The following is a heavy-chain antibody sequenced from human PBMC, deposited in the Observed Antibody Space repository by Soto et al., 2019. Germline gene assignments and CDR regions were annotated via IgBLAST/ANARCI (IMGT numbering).Heavy chain of an antibody. J-gene: IGHJ4*02. CDR3: ARVLSNYYDSSGPLDY. CDR1: GGTFSSYA. D-gene: IGHD3-22*01. CDR2: IIPLFGTA. V-gene: IGHV1-69*06. Sequence: SVKVSCKASGGTFSSYAISWVRQAPGQGLEWMGGIIPLFGTANDAQKFQGRVTITADKSTSTAYMELSSLRSEDTAVYYCARVLSNYYDSSGPLDYWGQGTLVTVSS.